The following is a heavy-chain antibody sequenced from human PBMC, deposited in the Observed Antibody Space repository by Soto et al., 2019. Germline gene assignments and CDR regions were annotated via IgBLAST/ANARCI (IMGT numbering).Heavy chain of an antibody. CDR1: GYSFTSYW. CDR3: AKYCSGGSCHGYYGMDV. V-gene: IGHV5-10-1*01. D-gene: IGHD2-15*01. CDR2: IDPSDSYT. Sequence: PGASLKISCKGSGYSFTSYWIRWVRQMPGKGLEWMGRIDPSDSYTNYSPSFQGHVTISADKSISTAYLQWSSLKASDTAMYYCAKYCSGGSCHGYYGMDVWGQGTTVTVSS. J-gene: IGHJ6*02.